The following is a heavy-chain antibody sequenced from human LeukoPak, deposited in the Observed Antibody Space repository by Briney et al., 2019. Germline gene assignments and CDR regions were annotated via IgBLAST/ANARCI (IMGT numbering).Heavy chain of an antibody. Sequence: GESLKISCKGSGYNFTNFWIGWVRQMSGKGLERMGIIYPGDSDTKYSPSFQGQVTISADKSISTAYLQWSSLRASDTAMYYCARRKVGYCSGGSCYNWFDPWGQGTLVTVSS. V-gene: IGHV5-51*01. CDR1: GYNFTNFW. J-gene: IGHJ5*02. CDR3: ARRKVGYCSGGSCYNWFDP. CDR2: IYPGDSDT. D-gene: IGHD2-15*01.